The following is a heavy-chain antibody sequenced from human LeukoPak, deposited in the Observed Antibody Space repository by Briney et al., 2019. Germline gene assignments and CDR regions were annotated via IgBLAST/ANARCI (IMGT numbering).Heavy chain of an antibody. CDR1: GDSVSGSSVA. CDR2: TYYRSKWYN. V-gene: IGHV6-1*01. Sequence: SQTLSLTCAISGDSVSGSSVAWNWIRQSPSRGLEWLGRTYYRSKWYNDYALSVKSRITVNPDTSKNQFSLQLNSVTPEDTAVYYCARGSFLDVWGQGTTVTVSS. J-gene: IGHJ6*02. CDR3: ARGSFLDV.